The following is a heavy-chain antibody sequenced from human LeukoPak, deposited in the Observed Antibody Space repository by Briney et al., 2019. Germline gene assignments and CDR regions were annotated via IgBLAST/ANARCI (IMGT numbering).Heavy chain of an antibody. CDR3: ARIGYAGSCFDY. CDR1: GFTFSSYW. J-gene: IGHJ4*02. D-gene: IGHD6-13*01. V-gene: IGHV3-7*04. Sequence: GGSLRLSCAASGFTFSSYWMSWVRQAPGKGLGWVDNIKQDGSEKYYVDSVKGRFTISRDNAKNSVHLQMNSLRAEDTAVYYCARIGYAGSCFDYWGQGILVTVSS. CDR2: IKQDGSEK.